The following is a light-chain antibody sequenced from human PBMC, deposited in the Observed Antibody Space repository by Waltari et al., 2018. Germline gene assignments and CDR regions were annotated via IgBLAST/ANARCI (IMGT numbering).Light chain of an antibody. CDR3: QQYKTYPHT. V-gene: IGKV1-5*03. Sequence: DIQMTQSPSTLSASVGDRVTITCRASQSISSWLAWYQQKPGKAPKLLIYGLSSLQSGVPSRFSGSGSETEFTLTISSLQPDDFASYYCQQYKTYPHTFGQGTRLEIK. CDR1: QSISSW. CDR2: GLS. J-gene: IGKJ2*01.